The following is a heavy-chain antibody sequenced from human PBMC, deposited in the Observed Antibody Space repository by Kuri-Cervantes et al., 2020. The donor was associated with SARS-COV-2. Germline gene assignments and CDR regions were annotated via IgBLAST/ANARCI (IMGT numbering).Heavy chain of an antibody. D-gene: IGHD6-13*01. V-gene: IGHV4-59*01. CDR2: IYDSGST. CDR3: ARSIAAAADWFDP. Sequence: GSLRLSCTVSGGSISSYYWSWIRQPPGKGLEWIGYIYDSGSTNYNPSLKRRVTISVDTSKNQFPLKLSSLTAADTAVYYCARSIAAAADWFDPWGQGTLVTVSS. J-gene: IGHJ5*02. CDR1: GGSISSYY.